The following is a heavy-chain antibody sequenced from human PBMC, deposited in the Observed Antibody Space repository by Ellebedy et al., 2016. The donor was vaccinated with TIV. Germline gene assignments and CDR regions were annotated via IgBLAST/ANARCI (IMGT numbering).Heavy chain of an antibody. CDR1: GYSFTTYW. D-gene: IGHD3-9*01. J-gene: IGHJ3*02. V-gene: IGHV5-51*01. CDR2: IFPGDSDT. Sequence: GESLKISCKGSGYSFTTYWIGWVRQMPGKGLEWMGIIFPGDSDTTYSPSFQGQVTISADKSINTAYLQWSSLKASDTAMYYCASPTSTLTIGGDAFEIWGQGTMVTVSS. CDR3: ASPTSTLTIGGDAFEI.